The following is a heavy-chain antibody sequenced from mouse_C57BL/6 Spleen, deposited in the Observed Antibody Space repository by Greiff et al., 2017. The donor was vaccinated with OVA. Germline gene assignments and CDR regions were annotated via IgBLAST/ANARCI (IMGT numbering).Heavy chain of an antibody. CDR1: GFTFSSYA. J-gene: IGHJ2*01. CDR2: ISDGGSYT. Sequence: EVKLVESGGGLVKPGGSLKLSCAASGFTFSSYAMSWVRQTPEKRLEWVATISDGGSYTYYPDNVKGRFTISRDNAKNNLYLQMSHLKSEDTAMYYCARDEGPTGTGFDYWGQGTTLTVSS. D-gene: IGHD4-1*02. CDR3: ARDEGPTGTGFDY. V-gene: IGHV5-4*01.